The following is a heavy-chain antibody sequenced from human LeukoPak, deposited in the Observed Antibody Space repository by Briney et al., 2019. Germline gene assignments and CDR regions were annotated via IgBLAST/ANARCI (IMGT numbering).Heavy chain of an antibody. CDR3: ASRAPNNWFDP. J-gene: IGHJ5*02. CDR1: GGSISSGGYS. V-gene: IGHV4-30-2*03. Sequence: PSQTLSLTCAVSGGSISSGGYSWSWIRQPPGKGLEWIGSIYYSGSTYYKPSLKSRVTISVDTSKNQFSLKVSSVTAADTAVYYCASRAPNNWFDPWGQGTLVTVSS. CDR2: IYYSGST.